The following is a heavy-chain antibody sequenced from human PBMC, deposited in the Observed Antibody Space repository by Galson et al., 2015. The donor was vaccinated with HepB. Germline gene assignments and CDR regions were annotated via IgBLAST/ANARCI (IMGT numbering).Heavy chain of an antibody. Sequence: SLRLSCAASGFTFSSYWMSWVRQAPGKGLEWVANIKQDGREKYYVDSVKGRFTISRDNAKNSLYLQMNSLRAEDTAVYYCARDSKYDFWSGYYGFGYWGQGTLVTVSS. CDR3: ARDSKYDFWSGYYGFGY. V-gene: IGHV3-7*01. CDR1: GFTFSSYW. J-gene: IGHJ4*02. D-gene: IGHD3-3*01. CDR2: IKQDGREK.